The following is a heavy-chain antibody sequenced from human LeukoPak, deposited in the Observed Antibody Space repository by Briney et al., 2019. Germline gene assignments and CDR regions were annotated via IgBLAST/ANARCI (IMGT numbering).Heavy chain of an antibody. D-gene: IGHD7-27*01. CDR1: GGSISSGGYY. V-gene: IGHV4-30-2*01. CDR3: ARDKWGSPYYFDY. CDR2: IYHSGST. J-gene: IGHJ4*02. Sequence: SETLSLTCTVSGGSISSGGYYWSWIRQPPGKGLEWIGYIYHSGSTYYNPSLKSRVTISVDRSKNQFSLKLSSVTATDTAVYYCARDKWGSPYYFDYWGQGTLVTVSS.